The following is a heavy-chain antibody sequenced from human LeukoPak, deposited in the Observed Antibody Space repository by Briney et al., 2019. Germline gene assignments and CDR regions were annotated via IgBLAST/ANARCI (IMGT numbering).Heavy chain of an antibody. Sequence: PSETLSLTCSVSGGHISSYYWSWIRQPPGKRLGWIGYIYYSGSTNYNPSLKSRVTISVDTSKNQFSLKLSSVTAADTAVYYCAREVAVAAWFDYWGQGTLVTVSS. CDR2: IYYSGST. CDR3: AREVAVAAWFDY. CDR1: GGHISSYY. D-gene: IGHD6-19*01. J-gene: IGHJ4*02. V-gene: IGHV4-59*01.